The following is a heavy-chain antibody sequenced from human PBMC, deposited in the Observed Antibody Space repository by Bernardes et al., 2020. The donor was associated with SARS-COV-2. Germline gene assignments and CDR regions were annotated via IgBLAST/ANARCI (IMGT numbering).Heavy chain of an antibody. V-gene: IGHV4-39*01. CDR2: IYYRGSP. CDR1: GASISSSTYY. Sequence: SETLSLTCTVSGASISSSTYYWGWIRQPPGKGLEWIGNIYYRGSPYNNPSLKSRVTTSVDTSKNQFSLKLSFVTAADTGVYYCASLRYDIVTGDPERWFDPWGQGILVTVSA. J-gene: IGHJ5*02. D-gene: IGHD3-9*01. CDR3: ASLRYDIVTGDPERWFDP.